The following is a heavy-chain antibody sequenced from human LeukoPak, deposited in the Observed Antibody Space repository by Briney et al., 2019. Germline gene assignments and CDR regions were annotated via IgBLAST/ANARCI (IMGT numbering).Heavy chain of an antibody. CDR3: ARGRRCYYDISGYLEGCYYYYMDV. Sequence: SETLSLTCTVSGVSISSSNSYWGWIRQPPGKGLEWIGEINHSGSTNYNPSLKSRVTISVDTSKNQFSLKLSSVTAADTAVYYCARGRRCYYDISGYLEGCYYYYMDVWGKGTTVTVSS. J-gene: IGHJ6*03. CDR2: INHSGST. CDR1: GVSISSSNSY. D-gene: IGHD3-22*01. V-gene: IGHV4-39*07.